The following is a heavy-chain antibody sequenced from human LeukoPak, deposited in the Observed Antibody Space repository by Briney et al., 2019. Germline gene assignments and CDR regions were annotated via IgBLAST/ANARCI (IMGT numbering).Heavy chain of an antibody. V-gene: IGHV3-7*01. CDR2: IKQDGSEK. CDR1: GFTFSSYW. J-gene: IGHJ6*03. Sequence: TGGSLRLSCAASGFTFSSYWMSWVRQAPGKGLEWVANIKQDGSEKYYVDSVRGRFTISRDNAKNSLYLQMNSLRAEDTAVYYCARAPSDWADWLGQSAHYYYYYMDVWGKGTTVTVSS. CDR3: ARAPSDWADWLGQSAHYYYYYMDV. D-gene: IGHD3-9*01.